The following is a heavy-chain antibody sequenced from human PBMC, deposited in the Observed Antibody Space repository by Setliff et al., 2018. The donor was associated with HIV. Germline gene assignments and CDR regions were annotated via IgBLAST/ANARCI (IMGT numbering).Heavy chain of an antibody. CDR3: ATRAYDSSGYLRSRVSGAAFDI. J-gene: IGHJ3*02. V-gene: IGHV1-24*01. D-gene: IGHD3-22*01. Sequence: ASVKVSCKASGYTFTSYYMHWVRQAPGKGLEWMGGFDPEYDKTFYAQKFQGRVTMSEDTSTDTAYMELTSLRSEGTAVYYCATRAYDSSGYLRSRVSGAAFDIWGQGTMVTVSS. CDR2: FDPEYDKT. CDR1: GYTFTSYY.